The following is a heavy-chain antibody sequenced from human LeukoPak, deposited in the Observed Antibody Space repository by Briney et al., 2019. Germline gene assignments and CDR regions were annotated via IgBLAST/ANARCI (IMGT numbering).Heavy chain of an antibody. Sequence: SETLSLTCAVYGGSFSGYYWSWIRQPPGKGLEWIGEINHSGSTNYNPSLKSRVTISVDTSKNQFSLKLSSVTAADTAVYYCARVAVAGYYFDYWGQGTLVTVSS. D-gene: IGHD6-19*01. V-gene: IGHV4-34*01. J-gene: IGHJ4*02. CDR3: ARVAVAGYYFDY. CDR1: GGSFSGYY. CDR2: INHSGST.